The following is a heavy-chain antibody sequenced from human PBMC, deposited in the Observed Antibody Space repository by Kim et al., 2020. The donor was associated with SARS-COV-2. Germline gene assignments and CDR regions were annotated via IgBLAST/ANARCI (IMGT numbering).Heavy chain of an antibody. CDR3: AREKVGAPFDY. J-gene: IGHJ4*02. Sequence: TYYNPSLKSRVTISVDTSKNQFSLKLSSVTAADTAVYYCAREKVGAPFDYWGQGTLVTVSS. D-gene: IGHD1-26*01. V-gene: IGHV4-31*02. CDR2: T.